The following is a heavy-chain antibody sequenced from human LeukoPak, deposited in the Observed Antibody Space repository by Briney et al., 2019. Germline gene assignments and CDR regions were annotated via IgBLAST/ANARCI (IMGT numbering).Heavy chain of an antibody. D-gene: IGHD5-18*01. J-gene: IGHJ4*02. CDR3: ARGVGHRGQEHSYVYYFDY. V-gene: IGHV1-8*03. CDR1: GYTFISYN. CDR2: VNPRSGDA. Sequence: ASVKVSCKASGYTFISYNINWLRQATGQGLEWMGWVNPRSGDAGYLQKFQGRLTITRDSSIDTAYMDLSGLNSEDTAVYYCARGVGHRGQEHSYVYYFDYWGQGPLVTVSS.